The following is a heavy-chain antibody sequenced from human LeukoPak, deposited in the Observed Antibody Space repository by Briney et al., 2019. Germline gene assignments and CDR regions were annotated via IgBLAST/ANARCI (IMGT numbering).Heavy chain of an antibody. V-gene: IGHV4-38-2*01. CDR1: GRSITSTYSISGGYY. CDR2: IYHDGST. D-gene: IGHD1-26*01. Sequence: SETLSLTCDVSGRSITSTYSISGGYYWGCLRQPPGTGLEWIGSIYHDGSTYYNPSLKSRVAKSVDTSDNLFSLNLTSVTAADTAVYFCARTSRSGRAGGPFDIWGLGTMVTVSS. J-gene: IGHJ3*02. CDR3: ARTSRSGRAGGPFDI.